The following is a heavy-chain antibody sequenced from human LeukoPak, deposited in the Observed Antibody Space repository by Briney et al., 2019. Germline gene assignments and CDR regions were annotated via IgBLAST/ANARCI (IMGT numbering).Heavy chain of an antibody. D-gene: IGHD6-19*01. J-gene: IGHJ4*02. CDR3: ARDLKTSGWYGDFDY. V-gene: IGHV3-74*01. CDR1: GFTFGTYW. CDR2: ISNDGSIT. Sequence: GGSLRLSCAASGFTFGTYWMLWVRQAPGKGLVWVSRISNDGSITNYADSVKGRFTISRDNAKQTLYLQMNSLSADDTAVYYCARDLKTSGWYGDFDYWGQGTLVTVSS.